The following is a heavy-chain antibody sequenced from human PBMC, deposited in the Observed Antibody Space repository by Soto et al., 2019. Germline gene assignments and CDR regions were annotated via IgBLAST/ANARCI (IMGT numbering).Heavy chain of an antibody. CDR1: GFTFSGFD. J-gene: IGHJ4*02. CDR3: AKSQEIGTHFFDS. CDR2: IGTAGDT. D-gene: IGHD6-13*01. V-gene: IGHV3-13*01. Sequence: GGSLRLSCEASGFTFSGFDMHWVRQPTGKGLEWVSSIGTAGDTYYAVSVKGRFTISRDNAKNSLPLQMNSLRAGDMAVYFCAKSQEIGTHFFDSWGQGTQVTVSS.